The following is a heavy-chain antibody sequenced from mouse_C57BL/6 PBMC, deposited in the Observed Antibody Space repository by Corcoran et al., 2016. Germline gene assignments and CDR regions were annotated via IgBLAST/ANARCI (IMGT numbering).Heavy chain of an antibody. CDR3: ARDSNWYFDV. J-gene: IGHJ1*03. CDR2: MNIYSGVP. D-gene: IGHD2-5*01. V-gene: IGHV9-3*01. Sequence: QIKLVKSGPELKKPGETVKISCKASGHTFTTFGMSWMKQAPGKGLKWMGWMNIYSGVPTYADDFKGRFAFYLETSASTAYLEINILKSEDTATNFCARDSNWYFDVWGIGTTVTVSS. CDR1: GHTFTTFG.